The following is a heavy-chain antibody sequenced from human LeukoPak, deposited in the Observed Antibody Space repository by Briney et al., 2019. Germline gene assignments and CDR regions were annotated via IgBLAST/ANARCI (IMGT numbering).Heavy chain of an antibody. V-gene: IGHV4-59*01. Sequence: SETLSLTCSVSGGSISSYYWNWIRQPPGKGLEWIGDIYYSGSTNYNPSLKSRVTISIDTSKNQFSLKLSSVTAADTAVYYCARSEYGDYGDFDYWGQGTLVTVSS. CDR2: IYYSGST. J-gene: IGHJ4*02. D-gene: IGHD4-17*01. CDR3: ARSEYGDYGDFDY. CDR1: GGSISSYY.